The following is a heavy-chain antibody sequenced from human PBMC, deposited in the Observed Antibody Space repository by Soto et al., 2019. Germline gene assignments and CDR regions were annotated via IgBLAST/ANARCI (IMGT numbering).Heavy chain of an antibody. Sequence: EVQLVESGGGLVQPGGSLRLSCAASGFTFSSYWMSWVRQAPGKGLEWVANIKQDGSEKYYVDSVKGRFTISRDNAKNLLYVQSNSLSCADAGVYCSVSGGKDWQPGVRVVDAGDETDFDFWGQGTLVTVSS. CDR3: VSGGKDWQPGVRVVDAGDETDFDF. CDR1: GFTFSSYW. J-gene: IGHJ4*02. V-gene: IGHV3-7*01. D-gene: IGHD2-8*02. CDR2: IKQDGSEK.